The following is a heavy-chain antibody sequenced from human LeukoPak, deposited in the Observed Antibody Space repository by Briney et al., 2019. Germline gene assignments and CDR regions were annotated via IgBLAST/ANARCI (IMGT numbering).Heavy chain of an antibody. J-gene: IGHJ1*01. Sequence: GGPLRLSCAGSGFPFSAYSMNCVRQAPGKGLEGVSSISSSSRHKYYVDSVKGRFTISRDDAENSLYLQMNSLRVDDTALYYCVRDMNTVTTCYLHHWGQGTLVTVSS. CDR2: ISSSSRHK. D-gene: IGHD4-17*01. CDR3: VRDMNTVTTCYLHH. CDR1: GFPFSAYS. V-gene: IGHV3-21*06.